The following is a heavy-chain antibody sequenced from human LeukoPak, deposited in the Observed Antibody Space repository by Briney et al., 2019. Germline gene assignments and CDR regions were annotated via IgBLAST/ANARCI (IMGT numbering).Heavy chain of an antibody. CDR1: GFTVSDNY. Sequence: GGSLRLSCAASGFTVSDNYMSWVRQAPGKGLEWVSVIYNDGTTYYADSVKGRFTISRDNSKNTLYLQMTSLRAEDTAVYYRARDPAWLYFHNWGQGTLVTVSS. D-gene: IGHD3-22*01. V-gene: IGHV3-53*01. J-gene: IGHJ1*01. CDR2: IYNDGTT. CDR3: ARDPAWLYFHN.